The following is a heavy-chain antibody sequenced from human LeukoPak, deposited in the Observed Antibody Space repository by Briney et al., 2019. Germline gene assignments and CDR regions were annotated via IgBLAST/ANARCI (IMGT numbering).Heavy chain of an antibody. Sequence: AETLYLTCDVSGGSIDSTNWWNWVRQPPGKGLAWIGEIHHDGRINYNPSLKSRVTLSVDKSKNQFSLRLNSVTAADTAMYYCARSHDHLWGNYPDYWGQGTLVTVSS. CDR2: IHHDGRI. CDR1: GGSIDSTNW. D-gene: IGHD3-16*02. V-gene: IGHV4-4*02. J-gene: IGHJ4*02. CDR3: ARSHDHLWGNYPDY.